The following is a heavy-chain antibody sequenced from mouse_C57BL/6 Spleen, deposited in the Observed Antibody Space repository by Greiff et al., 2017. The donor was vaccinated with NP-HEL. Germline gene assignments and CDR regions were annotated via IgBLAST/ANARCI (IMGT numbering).Heavy chain of an antibody. CDR2: IYPRSGNT. CDR1: GYTFTSYG. J-gene: IGHJ3*01. D-gene: IGHD1-1*01. Sequence: VQLQQSGAELARPGASVKLSCKASGYTFTSYGISWVKQRTGQGLEWIGEIYPRSGNTYYNEKFKGKATLTADKSSSTAYMELRSLTSEDSAVYFCAREVITTVVATGAYWGQGTLVTVS. CDR3: AREVITTVVATGAY. V-gene: IGHV1-81*01.